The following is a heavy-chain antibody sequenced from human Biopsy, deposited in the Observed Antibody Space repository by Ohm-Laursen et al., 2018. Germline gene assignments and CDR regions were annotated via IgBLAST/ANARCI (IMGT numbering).Heavy chain of an antibody. CDR3: TTKLTGYFHH. D-gene: IGHD3-9*01. Sequence: SSVKVSCKAPGGTFSNYGVNWVRQAPGQGLEWLGGNIPILGTGNYAQKFQDRVTVAADTSTSTATMELRSLRSDDTAVYYCTTKLTGYFHHWGQGTLVIVSS. V-gene: IGHV1-69*06. J-gene: IGHJ1*01. CDR1: GGTFSNYG. CDR2: NIPILGTG.